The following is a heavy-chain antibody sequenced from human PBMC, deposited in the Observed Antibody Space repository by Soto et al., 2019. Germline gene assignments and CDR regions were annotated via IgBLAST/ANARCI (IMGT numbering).Heavy chain of an antibody. Sequence: EVQLVESGGGLVQPGGSLRLSCAASGFTFSSYSMNCVRQAQGEGLEWVSYISSSSSTISYADSVKGRFTISRDNAKNSRYLQMNSLRDEDTAVYYWARARYYDYWSGYYGYFAYWGQGALVTVSS. J-gene: IGHJ4*02. CDR3: ARARYYDYWSGYYGYFAY. CDR1: GFTFSSYS. V-gene: IGHV3-48*02. D-gene: IGHD3-3*01. CDR2: ISSSSSTI.